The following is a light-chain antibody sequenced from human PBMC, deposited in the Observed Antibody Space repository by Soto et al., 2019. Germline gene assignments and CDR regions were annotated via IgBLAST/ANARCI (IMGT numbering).Light chain of an antibody. CDR2: ANN. V-gene: IGLV1-40*01. J-gene: IGLJ3*02. CDR3: QSYDSSLTSWV. Sequence: QPVLTQPPSVSGAPGQRVTISCTGSSSNIGAGYDVHWYQQVPGTVPKLLIYANNNRPSGVPDRFSGSKSGTSASLAIAGLQADDEADYYCQSYDSSLTSWVFGGGTKLTVL. CDR1: SSNIGAGYD.